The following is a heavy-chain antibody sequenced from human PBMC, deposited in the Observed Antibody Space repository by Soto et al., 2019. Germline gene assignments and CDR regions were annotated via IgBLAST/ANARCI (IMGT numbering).Heavy chain of an antibody. D-gene: IGHD3-10*01. CDR1: GYTFTGYY. CDR2: INPFDGSR. V-gene: IGHV1-46*03. J-gene: IGHJ4*02. Sequence: GASVKVSCKAPGYTFTGYYIHWARQAPGQGLEWMGWINPFDGSRMFAQSFQGRVTMTRDTSTSTVYMEVSSLRSEDTAVYYCSRVDPGETSPFDHWGQGTLVTVSS. CDR3: SRVDPGETSPFDH.